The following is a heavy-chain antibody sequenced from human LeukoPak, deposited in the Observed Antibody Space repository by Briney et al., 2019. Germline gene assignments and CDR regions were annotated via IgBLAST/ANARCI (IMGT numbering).Heavy chain of an antibody. J-gene: IGHJ6*02. Sequence: SETLSLTCSVSGGSISSLYWSWIRQPPGKGLEWIGYIYYTGSTNYNPSLRGRVTMCVDMSKNQFSLRLSSVTAADAAVYYCARRADDFWSGYKNYYYYGMDVWGQGTTVTVSS. CDR3: ARRADDFWSGYKNYYYYGMDV. D-gene: IGHD3-3*01. CDR1: GGSISSLY. V-gene: IGHV4-59*08. CDR2: IYYTGST.